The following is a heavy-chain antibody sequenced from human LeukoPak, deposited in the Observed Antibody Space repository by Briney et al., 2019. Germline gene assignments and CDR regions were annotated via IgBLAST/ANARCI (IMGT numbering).Heavy chain of an antibody. CDR1: GFTFSSYA. CDR3: AKQRIVDYYGSGSYYNAYYFDY. Sequence: GGSLRLSCAASGFTFSSYAMSWVRQAPGKGLEWVSAISGSGGSTYYADSVKGRFTISRDNSKNTLYLRMNSLRAEDTAVYYCAKQRIVDYYGSGSYYNAYYFDYWGQGTLVTVSS. D-gene: IGHD3-10*01. J-gene: IGHJ4*02. V-gene: IGHV3-23*01. CDR2: ISGSGGST.